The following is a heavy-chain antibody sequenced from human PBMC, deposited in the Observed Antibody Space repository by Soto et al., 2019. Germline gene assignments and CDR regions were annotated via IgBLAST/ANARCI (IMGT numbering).Heavy chain of an antibody. V-gene: IGHV1-2*02. CDR1: GYTFTGYY. J-gene: IGHJ5*02. CDR2: INPYSGGT. Sequence: ASVKVSCKASGYTFTGYYMHWVRQAPGQGLEWMGWINPYSGGTNYAQKFQGRVTMTRDTSISTAYMELSRLRSDDTAVYYCARDEGRSSVWFDPWGQGTLVTVSS. CDR3: ARDEGRSSVWFDP. D-gene: IGHD6-19*01.